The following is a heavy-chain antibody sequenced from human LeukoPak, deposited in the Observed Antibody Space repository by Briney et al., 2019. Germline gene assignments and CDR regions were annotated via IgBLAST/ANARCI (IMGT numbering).Heavy chain of an antibody. Sequence: PSETLSLTCTVSGGSISSYYWSWIRQPPGKGLEWIGYIYYSGSTNYNPSLKSRVTISVDTSKNQFSLKLSSVTAADTAVYYCASSIDYGDYYFDYWGQGTLVTVSS. CDR1: GGSISSYY. J-gene: IGHJ4*02. V-gene: IGHV4-59*01. CDR3: ASSIDYGDYYFDY. D-gene: IGHD4-17*01. CDR2: IYYSGST.